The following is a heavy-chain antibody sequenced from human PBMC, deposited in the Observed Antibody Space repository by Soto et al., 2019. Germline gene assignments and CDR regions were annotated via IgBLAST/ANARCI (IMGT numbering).Heavy chain of an antibody. CDR2: IYYTGST. CDR3: ARRPYGDYAWFDP. J-gene: IGHJ5*02. D-gene: IGHD4-17*01. CDR1: GGSISSSSYY. Sequence: TSETLSLTCTVSGGSISSSSYYWGWIRQPPGKGLEWIGSIYYTGSTYYNPSLKSRVTISVDTSKNQFSLKLSSVTAADTAVYYCARRPYGDYAWFDPWGQGTLVTVSS. V-gene: IGHV4-39*01.